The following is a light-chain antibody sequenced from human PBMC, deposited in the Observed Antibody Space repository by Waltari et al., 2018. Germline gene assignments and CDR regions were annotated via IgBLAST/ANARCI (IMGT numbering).Light chain of an antibody. CDR3: AAWDDKLGGRWE. Sequence: QSVLTQPPSASGTPGQRVTISCSGSSSNIGSNVVNWYQQVPGTTPKLLIYRNDQRPSGVPDRFSGSKSGTSASLAISGLRSEDEADYYCAAWDDKLGGRWEFGVGTKLTVL. J-gene: IGLJ2*01. CDR1: SSNIGSNV. V-gene: IGLV1-47*01. CDR2: RND.